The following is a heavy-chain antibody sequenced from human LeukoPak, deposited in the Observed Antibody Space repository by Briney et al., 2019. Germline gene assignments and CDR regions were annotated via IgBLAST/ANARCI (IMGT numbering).Heavy chain of an antibody. CDR2: MNPNSGNT. CDR1: GYTFTSYD. CDR3: AREGVVLGGDAFDI. Sequence: ASVKVSCKASGYTFTSYDINWVRQATGQGLEWMGWMNPNSGNTGYAQKFQGRVTITRNTSISTAYMELSSLRSEDTAVYYCAREGVVLGGDAFDIWGQGTMVTVSS. V-gene: IGHV1-8*03. D-gene: IGHD2-2*01. J-gene: IGHJ3*02.